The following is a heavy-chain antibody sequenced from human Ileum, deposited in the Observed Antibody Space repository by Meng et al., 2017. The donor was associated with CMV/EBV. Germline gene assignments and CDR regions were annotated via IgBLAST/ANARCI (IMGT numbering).Heavy chain of an antibody. CDR1: GASISSSDYY. Sequence: QVQLQDSGPGLVKPSQTLSLTCPVSGASISSSDYYWSWIRQPPGKGLEWIGYIHYSGSTYYNPSLKSRVTISEDTSKNQFSLKLNSVTAADTAVYYCARASYYDSSYFDNWGQGTLVTVSS. CDR2: IHYSGST. V-gene: IGHV4-30-4*08. D-gene: IGHD3-22*01. J-gene: IGHJ4*02. CDR3: ARASYYDSSYFDN.